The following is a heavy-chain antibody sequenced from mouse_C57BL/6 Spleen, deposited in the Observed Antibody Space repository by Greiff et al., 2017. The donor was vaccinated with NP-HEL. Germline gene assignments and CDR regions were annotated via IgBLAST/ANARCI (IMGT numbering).Heavy chain of an antibody. J-gene: IGHJ2*01. CDR3: ALGNYTYFDY. CDR2: IDPSDSYT. D-gene: IGHD2-1*01. V-gene: IGHV1-50*01. Sequence: QVQLQQPGAELVKPGASVKLSCKASGYTFTSYWMQWVKQRPGQGLEWIGEIDPSDSYTNYNQKFKGKATLTVDTSSSTAYMQLSSLTSEDSAVYYCALGNYTYFDYWGQGTTLTVSS. CDR1: GYTFTSYW.